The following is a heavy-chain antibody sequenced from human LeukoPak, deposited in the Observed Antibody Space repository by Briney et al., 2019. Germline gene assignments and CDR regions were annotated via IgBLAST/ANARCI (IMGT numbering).Heavy chain of an antibody. D-gene: IGHD3-3*01. CDR2: IYYSGST. CDR3: VGDHDFWSGLRFDP. V-gene: IGHV4-59*01. Sequence: PSETLSLTCTVSGGSISSYYWSWIRQPPAKGLEWIGYIYYSGSTNYNPSLKSRVTISVDTSKNQFSLKLSYVAAADTAVYYCVGDHDFWSGLRFDPWGQGTLVTVSS. J-gene: IGHJ5*02. CDR1: GGSISSYY.